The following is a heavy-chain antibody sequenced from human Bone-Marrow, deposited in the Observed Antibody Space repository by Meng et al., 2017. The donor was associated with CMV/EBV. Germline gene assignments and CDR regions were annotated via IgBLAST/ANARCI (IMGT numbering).Heavy chain of an antibody. V-gene: IGHV3-21*01. J-gene: IGHJ6*02. D-gene: IGHD4-11*01. Sequence: GESLKISCAASGFTFSSYSMNWVRQAPGKGLEWVSSISSSSSYIYYADSVKGRFTISRDNAKNSLYLQMNSLRAEDTAVYYCARHRYSNYEGGYGMGVWGQGTTVTVSS. CDR2: ISSSSSYI. CDR1: GFTFSSYS. CDR3: ARHRYSNYEGGYGMGV.